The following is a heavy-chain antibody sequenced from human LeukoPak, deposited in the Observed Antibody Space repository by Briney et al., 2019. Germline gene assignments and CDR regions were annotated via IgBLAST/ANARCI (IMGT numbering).Heavy chain of an antibody. D-gene: IGHD3-9*01. CDR3: ARGLSPRITISDDP. CDR2: INHSGST. Sequence: SETLSLTCAVYGGSFSGYYWSWIRQPPGKGLEWIREINHSGSTNYNPSLRSRVIISEDSSKNQFSLKLNSVTAADTAVYYCARGLSPRITISDDPWGQGTLVTVSS. CDR1: GGSFSGYY. V-gene: IGHV4-34*01. J-gene: IGHJ5*02.